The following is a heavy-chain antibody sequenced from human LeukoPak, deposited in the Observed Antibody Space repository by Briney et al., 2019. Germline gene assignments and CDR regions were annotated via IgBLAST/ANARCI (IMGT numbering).Heavy chain of an antibody. CDR2: IGSSGSPI. CDR1: GFTFRNYD. Sequence: GSLRLSCAASGFTFRNYDMNWVRQAPGKGLEWVSFIGSSGSPIYYADSVKGRFTISRDNAKNSLYLQMSSLRVEDTAVYYCARGPAGDPFDHWGQGTLVTASS. D-gene: IGHD3-16*01. V-gene: IGHV3-48*03. J-gene: IGHJ4*02. CDR3: ARGPAGDPFDH.